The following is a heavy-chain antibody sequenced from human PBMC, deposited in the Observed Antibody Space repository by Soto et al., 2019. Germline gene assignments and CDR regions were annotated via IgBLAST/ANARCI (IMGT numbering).Heavy chain of an antibody. Sequence: QVQLQESGPGLVKPSGTLSLTCAVSGCSISSSNWWSWVRQPPGKGLEWIGGIYHSGSTNYNPSLKSRVTIAVDRSKNQFSLKLSSVTAADTAVYYCARVFTPNRAAAGTFDYWGQGTLVTVSS. V-gene: IGHV4-4*02. D-gene: IGHD6-13*01. CDR2: IYHSGST. CDR3: ARVFTPNRAAAGTFDY. CDR1: GCSISSSNW. J-gene: IGHJ4*02.